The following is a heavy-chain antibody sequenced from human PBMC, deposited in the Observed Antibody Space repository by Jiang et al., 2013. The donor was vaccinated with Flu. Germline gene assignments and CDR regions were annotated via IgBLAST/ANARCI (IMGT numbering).Heavy chain of an antibody. CDR1: GYTFSSNA. CDR3: ARDRGTYYELDS. Sequence: GAEVKKPGASVKVSCKASGYTFSSNAMHWVRQAPGQGPEWMGWINAANGNPKYSQKFQGRVTITRDTSANTVYMELSSLTSEDTAVYYCARDRGTYYELDSWGQGTLVTVSS. CDR2: INAANGNP. J-gene: IGHJ5*01. V-gene: IGHV1-3*01. D-gene: IGHD1-26*01.